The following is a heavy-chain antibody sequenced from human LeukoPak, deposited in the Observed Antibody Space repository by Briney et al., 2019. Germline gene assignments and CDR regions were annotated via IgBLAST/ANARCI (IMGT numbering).Heavy chain of an antibody. J-gene: IGHJ4*02. V-gene: IGHV1-69*05. D-gene: IGHD4-17*01. Sequence: SVKVSCKASGGTFSSYAISWVRQAPGQGLEWMGRIIPIFGTANYAQKFQGRVTITTDESTSTAYMELSSLRSEDTAVYYCARGGMVTVTTTGNFDYWGQGTLVTVSS. CDR2: IIPIFGTA. CDR3: ARGGMVTVTTTGNFDY. CDR1: GGTFSSYA.